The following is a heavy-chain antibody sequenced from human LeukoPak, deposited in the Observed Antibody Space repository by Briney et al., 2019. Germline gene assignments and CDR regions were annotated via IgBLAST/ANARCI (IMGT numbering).Heavy chain of an antibody. D-gene: IGHD6-13*01. CDR2: LSGSGGNT. V-gene: IGHV3-23*01. CDR1: GFTFSSYA. CDR3: ARGVAAAGTDY. Sequence: PGGSLRLSCAASGFTFSSYAMSWVRQTPGKGLEWVSALSGSGGNTYYADSVKGRFTISRDNSKNTLYLQMNSLRVEDTAVYYCARGVAAAGTDYWGQGTLVTVSS. J-gene: IGHJ4*02.